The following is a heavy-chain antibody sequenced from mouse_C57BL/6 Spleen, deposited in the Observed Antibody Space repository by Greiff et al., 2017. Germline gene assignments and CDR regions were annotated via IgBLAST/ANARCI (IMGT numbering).Heavy chain of an antibody. CDR1: DYTFTSYW. D-gene: IGHD1-1*01. V-gene: IGHV1-74*01. Sequence: QVQLQQPGAELVQPGASVKVSCKASDYTFTSYWMHWVKQRPGQGLEWIGRIHPSDSDTNYKQKFKGKATLTVDKSSSTAYMQLSSLTSEDSAVYYCAIYYGSSYSWFADWGQGTLVTVSA. CDR2: IHPSDSDT. CDR3: AIYYGSSYSWFAD. J-gene: IGHJ3*01.